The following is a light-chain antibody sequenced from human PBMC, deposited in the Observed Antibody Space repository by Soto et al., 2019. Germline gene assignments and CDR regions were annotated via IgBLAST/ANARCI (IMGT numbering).Light chain of an antibody. CDR2: GAS. CDR1: QTVSSNY. V-gene: IGKV3-20*01. Sequence: EIVLTQSTGTLSLSPGERATLSCRASQTVSSNYLAWFQQKGGQAPRLLIFGASSRAAGIPDRFSGSVSGTDFILTISRREREDFAVYYCQHYGSSWTFGQGTKVDIK. J-gene: IGKJ1*01. CDR3: QHYGSSWT.